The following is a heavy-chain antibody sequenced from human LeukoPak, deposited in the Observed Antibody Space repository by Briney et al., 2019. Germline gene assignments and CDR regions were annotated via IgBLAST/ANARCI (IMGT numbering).Heavy chain of an antibody. D-gene: IGHD2-15*01. V-gene: IGHV3-21*01. J-gene: IGHJ6*02. Sequence: PGRSLRLSCAASGFTFSSYSMNWVRQAPGKGLEWVSSISSSSSYIYYADSVKGRFTISRDNAKNSLYLQMNSLRAEDTAVYYCATPLSCSGGSCYWDYYYGMDVWGQGTTVTVSS. CDR3: ATPLSCSGGSCYWDYYYGMDV. CDR2: ISSSSSYI. CDR1: GFTFSSYS.